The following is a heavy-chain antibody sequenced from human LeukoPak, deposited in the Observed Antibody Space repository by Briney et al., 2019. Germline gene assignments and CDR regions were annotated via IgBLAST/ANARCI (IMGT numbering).Heavy chain of an antibody. CDR2: IYSTGLT. Sequence: SETLSLTCTVSGGSISNSFYYWGWIRQPPGKGLEWIGSIYSTGLTYYSPSLKSRVSISLETSKNQFSLKLKSVTAADTAVYFCASGSAGFDTWGQGTLVTVSS. CDR1: GGSISNSFYY. J-gene: IGHJ5*02. D-gene: IGHD6-13*01. V-gene: IGHV4-39*07. CDR3: ASGSAGFDT.